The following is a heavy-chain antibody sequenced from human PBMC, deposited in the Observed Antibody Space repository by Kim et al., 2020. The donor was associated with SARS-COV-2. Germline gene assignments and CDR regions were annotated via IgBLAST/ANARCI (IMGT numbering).Heavy chain of an antibody. J-gene: IGHJ4*02. CDR3: ARDGITMVRGVIINPLPVSYLSY. CDR2: IIPIFGTA. V-gene: IGHV1-69*13. Sequence: SVKVSCKASGGTFSSYAISWVRQAPGQGLEWMGGIIPIFGTANYAQKFQGRVTITADESTSTAYMELSSLRSEDTAVYYCARDGITMVRGVIINPLPVSYLSYWGQGTLVTVSS. D-gene: IGHD3-10*01. CDR1: GGTFSSYA.